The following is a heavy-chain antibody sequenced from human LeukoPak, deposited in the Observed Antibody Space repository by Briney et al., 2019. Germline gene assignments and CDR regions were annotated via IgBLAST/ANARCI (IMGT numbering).Heavy chain of an antibody. D-gene: IGHD5-24*01. J-gene: IGHJ3*02. CDR2: ISSSGGST. CDR3: AFLGGGWLDAFDI. V-gene: IGHV3-64D*09. Sequence: PGGSLRHSCSASGFTFSSYAMHSVRQAPGKGLEYVSTISSSGGSTYYIDSVKGRFTISRDSSKNTLYLQMSSLRAEDTAVYYCAFLGGGWLDAFDIWGQGTMVTVSS. CDR1: GFTFSSYA.